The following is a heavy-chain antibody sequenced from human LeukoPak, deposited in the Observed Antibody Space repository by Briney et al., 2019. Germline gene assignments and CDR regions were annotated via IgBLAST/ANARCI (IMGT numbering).Heavy chain of an antibody. Sequence: RTGGSLRLSCSVSGFTFSSYVMHWVRQAPGKGLESVSGISNNGGDTYYADSVKGRFTISRDNSENTLYLQMSSLRPEDTAVYYCMNPNHYGSGRWGQGTLVTVSS. CDR1: GFTFSSYV. D-gene: IGHD3-10*01. CDR3: MNPNHYGSGR. CDR2: ISNNGGDT. J-gene: IGHJ4*02. V-gene: IGHV3-64D*06.